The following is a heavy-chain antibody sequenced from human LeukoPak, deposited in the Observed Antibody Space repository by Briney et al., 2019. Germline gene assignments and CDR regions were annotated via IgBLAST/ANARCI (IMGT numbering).Heavy chain of an antibody. D-gene: IGHD2-21*02. CDR2: ISSSSSYI. CDR1: GFTFNKAW. CDR3: ARVIRLAYCGGDCYDDASDI. Sequence: GGSLRLSCAASGFTFNKAWMSWVRQAPGKGLEWVSSISSSSSYIYYADSVKVRFTISRDNAKNSLYLQMNSLRAEDTAVYYCARVIRLAYCGGDCYDDASDIWGQGTMVTVSS. J-gene: IGHJ3*02. V-gene: IGHV3-21*01.